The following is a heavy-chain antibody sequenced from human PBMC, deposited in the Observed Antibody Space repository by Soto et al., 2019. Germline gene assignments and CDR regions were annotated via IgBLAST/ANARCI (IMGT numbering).Heavy chain of an antibody. CDR3: AKDGPGDLRHAYYYGMDV. CDR1: GFTFSSYA. Sequence: EVQLLESGGGLVQPGGSLRLSCAASGFTFSSYAMSWVRQAPGKGLEWVSVISGSGGSTYYADSVKDRFTISRDNSKNTLYLQMNCLRAEDTAVYYCAKDGPGDLRHAYYYGMDVWGQGTTVTVSS. D-gene: IGHD2-21*02. CDR2: ISGSGGST. J-gene: IGHJ6*02. V-gene: IGHV3-23*01.